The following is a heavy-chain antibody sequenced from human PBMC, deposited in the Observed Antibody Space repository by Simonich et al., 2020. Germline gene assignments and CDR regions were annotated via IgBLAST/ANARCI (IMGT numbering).Heavy chain of an antibody. Sequence: EVQLVESGGGLIQPGGSLRLSCAASGFPVSSNYMSWVRQAPGKGVDGGSDIYSGGSTYYADSVKGRFTISRDNSKNTLYLQINSLRAEDTAVYYCARWTATGYYFDYWGQGTLVTVSS. CDR1: GFPVSSNY. CDR2: IYSGGST. CDR3: ARWTATGYYFDY. J-gene: IGHJ4*02. V-gene: IGHV3-53*01. D-gene: IGHD1-1*01.